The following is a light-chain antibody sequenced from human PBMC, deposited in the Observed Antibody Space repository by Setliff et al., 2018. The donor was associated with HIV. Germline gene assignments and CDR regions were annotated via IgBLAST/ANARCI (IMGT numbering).Light chain of an antibody. CDR3: ASHRDTNTLEV. V-gene: IGLV2-14*01. Sequence: QSVLAQSASVSGSPGQSITISYTGTSSDVGGYNYVSWYQQHPGKAPKLIIFSVTYRPSGVSDRFSGSKSGNTASLTISGLQPEDEADYYCASHRDTNTLEVFGTGTKVTVL. J-gene: IGLJ1*01. CDR1: SSDVGGYNY. CDR2: SVT.